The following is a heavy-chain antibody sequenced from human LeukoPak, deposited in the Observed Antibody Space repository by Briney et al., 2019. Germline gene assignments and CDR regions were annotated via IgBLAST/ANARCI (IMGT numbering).Heavy chain of an antibody. V-gene: IGHV4-59*01. CDR1: GGSINSYY. D-gene: IGHD3-10*01. CDR3: ASSPLYHYYGSGSYYKAHYFDY. CDR2: IYYSGST. J-gene: IGHJ4*02. Sequence: SETLSLTCTVSGGSINSYYWSWIRQPPGKGLEWIGYIYYSGSTNYNPSLKSRVTISVDTSKNQFSLKLSSVTAADTAVYYCASSPLYHYYGSGSYYKAHYFDYWGQGTLVTVSS.